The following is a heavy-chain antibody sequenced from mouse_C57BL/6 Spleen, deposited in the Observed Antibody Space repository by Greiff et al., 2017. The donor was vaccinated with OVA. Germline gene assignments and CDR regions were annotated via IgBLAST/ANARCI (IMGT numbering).Heavy chain of an antibody. V-gene: IGHV1-76*01. D-gene: IGHD1-1*01. Sequence: QVQLQQSGAELVRPGASVKLSCKASGYTFTDYYINWVKQRPGQGLEWIARIYPGSGNTYYNEKFKGKATLTAEKSSSTAYMQLSSLTSEDSAVYFCARGDLSHYYGSSPRWYFDVWGTGTTVTVSS. CDR2: IYPGSGNT. CDR3: ARGDLSHYYGSSPRWYFDV. CDR1: GYTFTDYY. J-gene: IGHJ1*03.